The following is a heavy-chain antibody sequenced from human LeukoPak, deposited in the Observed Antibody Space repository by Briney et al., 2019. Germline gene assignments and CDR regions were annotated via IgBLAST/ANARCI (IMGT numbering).Heavy chain of an antibody. D-gene: IGHD3-22*01. CDR2: IYYSGST. CDR3: ATHSSGYDSGNDAFDI. Sequence: KASQTLSLTCTVSGGSISSGDYYWSWIRQPPGKGLEWIGYIYYSGSTYYNPSLKSRVTISVDTSKNRFSLKLSSVAAADTAVYYCATHSSGYDSGNDAFDIWGQGTMVTVSS. J-gene: IGHJ3*02. V-gene: IGHV4-30-4*08. CDR1: GGSISSGDYY.